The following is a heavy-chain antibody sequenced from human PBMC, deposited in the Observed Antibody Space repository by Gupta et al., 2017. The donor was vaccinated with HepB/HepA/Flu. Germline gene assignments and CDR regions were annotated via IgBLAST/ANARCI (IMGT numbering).Heavy chain of an antibody. CDR2: IYYSGGA. V-gene: IGHV4-39*01. CDR3: ARHAPNSDTSGYYRAHFDC. CDR1: GGSISSSNYY. J-gene: IGHJ4*02. D-gene: IGHD3-22*01. Sequence: QLQLQESGPGLVKPSETLSLTCTVSGGSISSSNYYWGWIRQPTGKGLEWLGSIYYSGGAYDTPSLKSRVTISVDTSKNQFSLRLSSVTAADTAVYYCARHAPNSDTSGYYRAHFDCWGQGTLVTVSS.